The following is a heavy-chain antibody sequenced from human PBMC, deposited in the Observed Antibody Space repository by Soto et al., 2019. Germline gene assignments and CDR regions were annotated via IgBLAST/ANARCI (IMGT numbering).Heavy chain of an antibody. CDR3: ARDLSDCSGGSCYSIFGY. J-gene: IGHJ4*02. Sequence: SETLSLTCTVSGGSISSYYWSWIRQPAGKGLEWIGRIYTSGSTNYNPSLKSRVTMSVDTSKNQFSLKLSSVTAADTAVYYCARDLSDCSGGSCYSIFGYWGQGTLVTVSS. CDR2: IYTSGST. V-gene: IGHV4-4*07. CDR1: GGSISSYY. D-gene: IGHD2-15*01.